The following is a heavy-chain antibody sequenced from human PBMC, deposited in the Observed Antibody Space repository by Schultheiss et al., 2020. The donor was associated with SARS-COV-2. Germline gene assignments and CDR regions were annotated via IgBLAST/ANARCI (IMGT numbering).Heavy chain of an antibody. D-gene: IGHD6-13*01. Sequence: GGSLRLSCAASGFTFRNYWMHWVRQIPGKGLVWVSRINSDGSDSSYADSVKGRFTVSRDNAGNTLYLQMNNLRVEDTAMYYCARARAEQHLPFSWGPIPQPTTWFDPWGQGTLVTVSS. CDR2: INSDGSDS. J-gene: IGHJ5*02. CDR1: GFTFRNYW. CDR3: ARARAEQHLPFSWGPIPQPTTWFDP. V-gene: IGHV3-74*01.